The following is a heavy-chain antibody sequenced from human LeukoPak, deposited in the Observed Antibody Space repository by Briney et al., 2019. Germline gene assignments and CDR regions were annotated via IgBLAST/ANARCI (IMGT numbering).Heavy chain of an antibody. V-gene: IGHV4-4*02. D-gene: IGHD3-10*01. J-gene: IGHJ4*02. CDR2: IYHSGAT. Sequence: SGTLSLTCVVSGGSISSSNWWSWVRQPPGRGLEWIGEIYHSGATNYNPSLKSRFTISVDKSKNQFSLKLSSVTAADTAVYYCARFPSYGSRTYYSDYWGQGTLVTVSS. CDR3: ARFPSYGSRTYYSDY. CDR1: GGSISSSNW.